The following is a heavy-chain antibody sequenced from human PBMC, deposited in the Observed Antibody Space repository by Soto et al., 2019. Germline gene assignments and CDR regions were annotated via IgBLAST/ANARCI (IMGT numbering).Heavy chain of an antibody. Sequence: GGSLRLSCAASGFTVSSNYMSWVRQAPGKGLEWVSVLSQDGRNKKYVDSVKGRFTISRDNSRNTLYLQMNFLRAEDTAVYYCAKDRLRAGGLVPIALDAFDTWGQGTMVTVSS. CDR1: GFTVSSNY. CDR2: LSQDGRNK. CDR3: AKDRLRAGGLVPIALDAFDT. J-gene: IGHJ3*02. V-gene: IGHV3-30*18. D-gene: IGHD6-19*01.